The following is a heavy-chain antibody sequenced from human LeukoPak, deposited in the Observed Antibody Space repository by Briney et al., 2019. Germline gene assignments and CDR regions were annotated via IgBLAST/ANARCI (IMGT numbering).Heavy chain of an antibody. D-gene: IGHD3-10*01. CDR3: ARDMVRGVIRYYFDY. CDR2: ISYDGSNK. J-gene: IGHJ4*02. V-gene: IGHV3-30-3*01. Sequence: WGSLRLSCAASGFTFSSYAMHWVRQAPGKGLEWVAVISYDGSNKYYADSVKGRFTISRDNSKNTLYLQMNSLRAEDTAVYYCARDMVRGVIRYYFDYWGQGTLVTVSS. CDR1: GFTFSSYA.